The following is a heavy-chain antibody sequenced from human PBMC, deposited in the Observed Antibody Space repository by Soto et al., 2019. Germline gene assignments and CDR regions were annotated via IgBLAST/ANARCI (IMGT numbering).Heavy chain of an antibody. Sequence: GGSLRLSCAASGFTFSSYAMSWVRQAPGKGLEWVSAISGSGGSTYYADSVKGRFTISRDNSKNTLYLQMNSLRAEDTAVYYCAKDPLIAAAGRGPFDYWGQGTLVTVSS. D-gene: IGHD6-13*01. CDR2: ISGSGGST. V-gene: IGHV3-23*01. CDR1: GFTFSSYA. J-gene: IGHJ4*02. CDR3: AKDPLIAAAGRGPFDY.